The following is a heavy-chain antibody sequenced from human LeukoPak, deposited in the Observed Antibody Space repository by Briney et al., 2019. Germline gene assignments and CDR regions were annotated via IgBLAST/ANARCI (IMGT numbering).Heavy chain of an antibody. CDR2: IKQDGSEK. CDR3: ARGEHGSYTIYYYYYMDV. V-gene: IGHV3-7*01. J-gene: IGHJ6*03. CDR1: GFTFSSYW. D-gene: IGHD1-26*01. Sequence: GGSLRLSCAASGFTFSSYWMSWVRQAPGKGLEWVANIKQDGSEKYYVDSVKGRFTISRDNAKNSLYLQMNSLRAEDTAVYYCARGEHGSYTIYYYYYMDVWGKGTTVTVSS.